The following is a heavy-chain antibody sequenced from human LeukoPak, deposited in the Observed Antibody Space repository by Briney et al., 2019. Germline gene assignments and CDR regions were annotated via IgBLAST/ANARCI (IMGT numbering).Heavy chain of an antibody. CDR2: ITATSSST. V-gene: IGHV3-23*01. J-gene: IGHJ4*02. D-gene: IGHD3-10*01. CDR1: GFTFSNAW. Sequence: GGSLRLSCAASGFTFSNAWMSWVRQAPGKGLEWVSAITATSSSTHDADSVQGRFTISRDNSKNTLYLQMNSLRPEDTAIYYCAKLFGSGTYNNFFHYWGQGTLVTVFS. CDR3: AKLFGSGTYNNFFHY.